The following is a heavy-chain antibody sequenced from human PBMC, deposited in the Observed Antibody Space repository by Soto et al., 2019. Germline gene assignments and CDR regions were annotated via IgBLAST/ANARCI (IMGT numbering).Heavy chain of an antibody. CDR2: ISYDGSNK. V-gene: IGHV3-30*18. CDR1: GFTFSSYG. J-gene: IGHJ6*02. D-gene: IGHD5-18*01. CDR3: TKAPAYSYGYSFNNYNGIDV. Sequence: QVQLVESGGGVVQPGRSLRLSCAASGFTFSSYGMHWVRQAPGKGLEWVAVISYDGSNKYYADSVKGRFTISRDNSKNTLYMQMNSLRDEDTAVYFCTKAPAYSYGYSFNNYNGIDVWGQGTTVTGSS.